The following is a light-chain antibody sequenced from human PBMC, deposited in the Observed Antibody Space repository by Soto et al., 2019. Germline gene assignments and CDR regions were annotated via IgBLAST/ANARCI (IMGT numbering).Light chain of an antibody. CDR3: QQLFDSPIT. V-gene: IGKV1-17*01. CDR1: QGIRND. J-gene: IGKJ5*01. Sequence: DIQMTQSPSSLSASVGDRVTITCRASQGIRNDLGWYQQKPGKAPKLMIYAASTLESGVPSRFSATVSGTEFSLTITSLQPEDVATYYCQQLFDSPITLGQGTRLEIK. CDR2: AAS.